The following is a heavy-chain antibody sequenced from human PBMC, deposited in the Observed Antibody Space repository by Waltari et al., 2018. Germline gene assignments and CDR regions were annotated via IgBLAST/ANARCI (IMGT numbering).Heavy chain of an antibody. J-gene: IGHJ4*02. V-gene: IGHV3-23*03. CDR3: AKDLRDYSNDY. D-gene: IGHD4-4*01. Sequence: EVQLLESGGGLVQPGGSLRLSCAASGFAFSTYAMTWVRQAPGKGLEWVSLIYGGGSPTHYADSVKGRFTISRDDSKNTLFLEMNSLRVEDTAVYYCAKDLRDYSNDYWDQGTLVTVSS. CDR1: GFAFSTYA. CDR2: IYGGGSPT.